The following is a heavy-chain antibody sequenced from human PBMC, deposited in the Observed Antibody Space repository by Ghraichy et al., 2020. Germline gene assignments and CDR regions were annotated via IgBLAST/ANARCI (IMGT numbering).Heavy chain of an antibody. V-gene: IGHV1-58*02. J-gene: IGHJ6*02. CDR1: SFTFSNSG. CDR3: AAASQETYYSSYGLDV. CDR2: IVVGRGYT. Sequence: SVKVSCKASSFTFSNSGIQWVRQARGQRLEWIGWIVVGRGYTNYAQKFQDRVTIFRDMSTSTAYMELSSLTSEDTAVYYCAAASQETYYSSYGLDVWGQGTTVTVS.